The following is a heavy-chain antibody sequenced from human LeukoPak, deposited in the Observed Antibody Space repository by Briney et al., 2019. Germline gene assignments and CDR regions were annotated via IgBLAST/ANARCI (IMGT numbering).Heavy chain of an antibody. D-gene: IGHD2-15*01. CDR1: GGTFSSYA. V-gene: IGHV1-69*05. CDR3: ARDFNCSGGHCFQH. CDR2: IIPIFGTA. J-gene: IGHJ1*01. Sequence: GSSVKVSCKASGGTFSSYAISWVPQAPGQGLEWMGRIIPIFGTANYAQKFQGRVTITTDESTSTAYMELSSLRSEDTAVYYCARDFNCSGGHCFQHWGQGTLVTVSS.